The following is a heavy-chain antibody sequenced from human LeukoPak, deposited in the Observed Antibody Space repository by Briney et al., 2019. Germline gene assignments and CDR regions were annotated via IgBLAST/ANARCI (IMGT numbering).Heavy chain of an antibody. Sequence: GGSLRLSCEASGLTLSSYSMNWVRQAPGEGLEWISYISSLSGTINYADSVKGRFTISRDNSKNTLYLQMGSLRAEDMAVYYCARDLRIERFGSGSYYNGWDYWGQGTLVTVSS. CDR1: GLTLSSYS. V-gene: IGHV3-48*01. J-gene: IGHJ4*02. CDR2: ISSLSGTI. CDR3: ARDLRIERFGSGSYYNGWDY. D-gene: IGHD3-10*01.